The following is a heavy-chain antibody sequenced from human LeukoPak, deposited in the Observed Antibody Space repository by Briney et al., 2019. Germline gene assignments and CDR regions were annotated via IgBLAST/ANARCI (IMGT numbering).Heavy chain of an antibody. D-gene: IGHD2-15*01. V-gene: IGHV4-34*01. J-gene: IGHJ4*02. CDR3: ARGRYCGSVSCYLDY. Sequence: SETLSLTCVVYGGSFSGYYWSWLRQPPGKGLEWIGEINHSGSTDYNPSLKSRVTISVDTSKNQFSLRLSSVTAADTAVYYCARGRYCGSVSCYLDYWGQGTLVTVSS. CDR1: GGSFSGYY. CDR2: INHSGST.